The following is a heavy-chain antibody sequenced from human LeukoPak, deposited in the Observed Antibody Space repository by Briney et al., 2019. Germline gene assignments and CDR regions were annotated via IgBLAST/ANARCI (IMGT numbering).Heavy chain of an antibody. J-gene: IGHJ5*02. V-gene: IGHV3-30*02. CDR2: IRYDGSNK. D-gene: IGHD6-25*01. Sequence: GGSLRLSCAASGFTFSSYGMHWVRQAPGKGLEWVAFIRYDGSNKYYADSVKGRFTISRDNSKNTLYLQMNSLRAEDTAVYYCAKEAASPPEGWFDPWGQGTLVTVSS. CDR1: GFTFSSYG. CDR3: AKEAASPPEGWFDP.